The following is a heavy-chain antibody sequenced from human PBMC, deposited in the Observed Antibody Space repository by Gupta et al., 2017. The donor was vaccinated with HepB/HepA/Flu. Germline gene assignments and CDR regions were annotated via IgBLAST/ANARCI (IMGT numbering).Heavy chain of an antibody. Sequence: EVQLVESGGGLVQPGGSLRLSCVASGFSFSNYWMHWVRQVPGKGLVWVSRLNSDGSTTTYADSVKGRFIISRDNAKNTLYLQMNSLRAEDTAVYHGVRDEGRGGGDYWGQGILVTVSS. CDR3: VRDEGRGGGDY. J-gene: IGHJ4*02. CDR2: LNSDGSTT. V-gene: IGHV3-74*01. CDR1: GFSFSNYW.